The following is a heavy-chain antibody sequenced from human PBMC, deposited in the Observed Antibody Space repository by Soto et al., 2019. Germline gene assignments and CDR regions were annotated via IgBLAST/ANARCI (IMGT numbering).Heavy chain of an antibody. Sequence: QVQLQESGPGLVKPSETLSLTCTVSGDSISNYYWSWVRQPPGKGLEWIGYVYYSGSTNYNPSLNSRVTISVDTSKNQFSLKLSSVTAADTAVYYCARTHYDLLTGYSYWYFALWGRGTLVTVSS. V-gene: IGHV4-59*01. CDR2: VYYSGST. CDR1: GDSISNYY. CDR3: ARTHYDLLTGYSYWYFAL. D-gene: IGHD3-9*01. J-gene: IGHJ2*01.